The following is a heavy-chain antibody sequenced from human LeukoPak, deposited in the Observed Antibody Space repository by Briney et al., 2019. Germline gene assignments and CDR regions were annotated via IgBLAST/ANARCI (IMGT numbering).Heavy chain of an antibody. V-gene: IGHV1-2*02. D-gene: IGHD3-10*01. CDR1: GYTFSAYY. J-gene: IGHJ4*02. CDR2: SNPNSGGT. CDR3: AKVTYGSATYGAFDY. Sequence: ASVKVSCKASGYTFSAYYMYWVRQAPGQGLEGMGWSNPNSGGTNYAQKFQGRVSMTRDTSISTAYMELNRLRSDDTAVYYCAKVTYGSATYGAFDYWGQGTLVTVSS.